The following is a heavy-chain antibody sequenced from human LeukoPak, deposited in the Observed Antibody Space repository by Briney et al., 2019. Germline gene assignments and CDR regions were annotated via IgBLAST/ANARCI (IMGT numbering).Heavy chain of an antibody. CDR2: IFPGDSDT. D-gene: IGHD1-26*01. J-gene: IGHJ4*02. CDR3: ATYRARYAKTFDH. V-gene: IGHV5-51*01. Sequence: GESLKISWKGSGYSFTICWIGWVRRTPGKGLGWVGIIFPGDSDTRYSPSFQGQVTLSADKSTSAAYLQWSSLKASNTAMYYCATYRARYAKTFDHWGQGTLVTASS. CDR1: GYSFTICW.